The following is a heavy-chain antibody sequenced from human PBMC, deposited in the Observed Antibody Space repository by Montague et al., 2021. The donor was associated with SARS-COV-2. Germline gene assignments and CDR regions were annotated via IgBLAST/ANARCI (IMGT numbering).Heavy chain of an antibody. CDR1: GFTFSDCY. V-gene: IGHV3-11*03. CDR3: ASITMVRGAPGYGMDV. J-gene: IGHJ6*02. CDR2: ISTRSTYT. Sequence: SLRLSCAASGFTFSDCYMTWIRQAPGKGLEWLSYISTRSTYTNYADSVKGRFTIARDDAKNSLYLQMNSLRAEDTAVYYCASITMVRGAPGYGMDVWGQGTTVTVSS. D-gene: IGHD3-10*01.